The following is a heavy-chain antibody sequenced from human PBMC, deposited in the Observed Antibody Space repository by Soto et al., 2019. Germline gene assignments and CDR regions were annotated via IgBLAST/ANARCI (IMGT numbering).Heavy chain of an antibody. CDR2: IDYSGTA. J-gene: IGHJ4*02. V-gene: IGHV4-39*01. CDR3: ARITGRHLDY. CDR1: SGSISVTNVF. D-gene: IGHD1-20*01. Sequence: SETLSLTCTVSSGSISVTNVFWGWVRQPPGKGLEWIGNIDYSGTAYFSPSLATRVTFHVDTSKNQFSLTLYSVTAADTAVYYFARITGRHLDYWGQGILVTVSS.